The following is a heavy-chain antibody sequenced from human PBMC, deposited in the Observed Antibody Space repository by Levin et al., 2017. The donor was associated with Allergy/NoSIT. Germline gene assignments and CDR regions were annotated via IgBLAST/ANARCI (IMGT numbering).Heavy chain of an antibody. D-gene: IGHD3-16*01. V-gene: IGHV5-51*01. CDR1: GYTFSNYW. J-gene: IGHJ3*02. CDR3: VKSRRLALRFDAFDI. Sequence: KFGESLKISCKGSGYTFSNYWIGWVRQMPGKGLEWMGIIYPSDSDTRYSPSFQGQVSISADKSISTAYLQWSSLKASDTAMYYCVKSRRLALRFDAFDIWGQGTKVTVSS. CDR2: IYPSDSDT.